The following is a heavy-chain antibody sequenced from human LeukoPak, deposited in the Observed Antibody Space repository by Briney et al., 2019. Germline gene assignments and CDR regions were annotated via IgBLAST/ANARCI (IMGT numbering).Heavy chain of an antibody. Sequence: PGGSLRLSCAASGLHFSGTAMSWVRQAPGKGLKWVSAISHDGMNAYYADSVKGRFTISRDNSKKTVSLEMSSLTAADTCVYYCARDGAQYSSGPECDPRGQGALVTVSP. J-gene: IGHJ5*02. CDR3: ARDGAQYSSGPECDP. CDR2: ISHDGMNA. V-gene: IGHV3-23*01. D-gene: IGHD6-19*01. CDR1: GLHFSGTA.